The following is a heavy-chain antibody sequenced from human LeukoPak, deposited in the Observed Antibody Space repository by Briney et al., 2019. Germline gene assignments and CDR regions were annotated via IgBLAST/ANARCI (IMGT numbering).Heavy chain of an antibody. Sequence: GGSLRLSCAASGFTFSSYAMSWVRQAPGKGLEWVSSISSSSSNIYYADSVKGRFTISRDNAKNSLYLQMNSLRAEDTAVYYCAKVEVGYWGQGTLVTVSS. D-gene: IGHD3-10*01. CDR3: AKVEVGY. J-gene: IGHJ4*02. V-gene: IGHV3-21*01. CDR2: ISSSSSNI. CDR1: GFTFSSYA.